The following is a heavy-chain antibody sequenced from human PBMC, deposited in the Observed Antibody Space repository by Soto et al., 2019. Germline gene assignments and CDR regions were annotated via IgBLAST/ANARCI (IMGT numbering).Heavy chain of an antibody. CDR3: AAAREVRYYYYGMDV. J-gene: IGHJ6*02. CDR2: IISIFGTA. Sequence: QVQLVQSGAEVKKPGSSVKVTCKASGGTFSSYAISWVRQAPGQGLEWMGGIISIFGTADYAQKFQGRVTITADESTSTAYMELSSLRSEDTAVYYCAAAREVRYYYYGMDVLGQGTTVTVSS. D-gene: IGHD1-26*01. CDR1: GGTFSSYA. V-gene: IGHV1-69*12.